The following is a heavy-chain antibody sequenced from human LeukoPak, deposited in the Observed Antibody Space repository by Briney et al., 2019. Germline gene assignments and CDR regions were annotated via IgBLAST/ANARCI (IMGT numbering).Heavy chain of an antibody. CDR3: AKFRGDYFPSSFHY. D-gene: IGHD4-17*01. CDR2: ISGSGGST. J-gene: IGHJ4*02. Sequence: PGGSLRLSCAASGFTFSSYGMSWVRQAPGKGLEWVSAISGSGGSTYDADSVKGRFTISRDNSKNTVYLQMNSLRAEDTAVYYCAKFRGDYFPSSFHYWGQGILVTVSS. V-gene: IGHV3-23*01. CDR1: GFTFSSYG.